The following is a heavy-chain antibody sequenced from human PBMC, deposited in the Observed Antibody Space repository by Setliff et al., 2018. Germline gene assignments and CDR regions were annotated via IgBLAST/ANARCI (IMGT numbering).Heavy chain of an antibody. CDR3: ARTMITFGGVIVHAFDI. D-gene: IGHD3-16*02. CDR1: GYAFTSYD. J-gene: IGHJ3*02. Sequence: ASVKVSCKGSGYAFTSYDINWVRQATGQGLEWMGWMNPNSGNTGYAQKFQGRVTMTRNTSISTAYMELSSLRSEDTAVYYCARTMITFGGVIVHAFDIWGQGTMVTVSS. CDR2: MNPNSGNT. V-gene: IGHV1-8*02.